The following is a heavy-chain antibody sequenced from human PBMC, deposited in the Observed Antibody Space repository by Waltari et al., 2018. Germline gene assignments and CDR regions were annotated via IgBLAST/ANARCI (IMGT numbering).Heavy chain of an antibody. D-gene: IGHD3-22*01. J-gene: IGHJ4*02. Sequence: EVQLVESGGGLVKHGESLRLSCAVSGFTFANAWMSWVRQAPGKGLEGSGRLKSKTDGETGDYAGPVKGRFTISRDDSKNTLYLQMNSLKAEDTAVYYCTTDDYYHSRTYYPGFNYWGRGTLVTVSS. V-gene: IGHV3-15*01. CDR1: GFTFANAW. CDR3: TTDDYYHSRTYYPGFNY. CDR2: LKSKTDGETG.